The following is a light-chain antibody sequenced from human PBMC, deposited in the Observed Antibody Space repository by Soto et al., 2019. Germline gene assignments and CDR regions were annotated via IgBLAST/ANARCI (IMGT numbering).Light chain of an antibody. J-gene: IGKJ1*01. CDR1: QSISSW. CDR3: QQYDSYSWT. V-gene: IGKV1-5*01. Sequence: DIQITTSPSTLPASVGDRVTITCRASQSISSWLAWYQQKPGKAPKLLIYDASSLESGVPSRFSGSGSGTEFTLTISSLQPDDFATYYCQQYDSYSWTFDQGTKVDIK. CDR2: DAS.